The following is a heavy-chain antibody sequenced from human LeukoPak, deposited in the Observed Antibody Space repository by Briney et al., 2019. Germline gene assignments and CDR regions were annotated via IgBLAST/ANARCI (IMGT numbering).Heavy chain of an antibody. CDR3: AKGRYDYAEYVDY. D-gene: IGHD4-17*01. J-gene: IGHJ4*02. Sequence: PGGSLRLSCVASGFTFTNYGMSWVRQAPGKGLEWVSRISFSGVNTYYADSVRGRFTISRDKSKNTLYLQMNSLRAEDTAVYYCAKGRYDYAEYVDYWGQGTLVTVSS. CDR2: ISFSGVNT. CDR1: GFTFTNYG. V-gene: IGHV3-23*01.